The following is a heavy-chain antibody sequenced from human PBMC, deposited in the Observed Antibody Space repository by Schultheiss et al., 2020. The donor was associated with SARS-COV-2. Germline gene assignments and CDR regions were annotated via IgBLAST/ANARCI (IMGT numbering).Heavy chain of an antibody. CDR3: ARDIRLPAPNWFDP. J-gene: IGHJ5*02. Sequence: SVKVSCKASGGTFSSYAISWVRQAPGQGLEWMGWINPNSGGTNYAQKFQGRVTMTRDTSISTAYMELSRLRSDDTAVYYCARDIRLPAPNWFDPWGQGTLVTVSS. V-gene: IGHV1-2*02. CDR1: GGTFSSYA. CDR2: INPNSGGT. D-gene: IGHD3-3*02.